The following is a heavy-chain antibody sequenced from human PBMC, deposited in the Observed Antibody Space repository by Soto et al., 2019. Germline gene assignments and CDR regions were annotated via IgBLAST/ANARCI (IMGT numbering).Heavy chain of an antibody. CDR1: GWSFSGYY. D-gene: IGHD2-2*01. CDR3: ARAKTRYCSSTSCLNFDY. J-gene: IGHJ4*02. V-gene: IGHV4-34*01. Sequence: SESLSLACAVYGWSFSGYYLSWIRQPPGKGLEWIGEINHSGSTNYNPSLKSRVTISVDTSKNQFSLKLSSVTAAGTAVYYCARAKTRYCSSTSCLNFDYWGQGTLVTVSS. CDR2: INHSGST.